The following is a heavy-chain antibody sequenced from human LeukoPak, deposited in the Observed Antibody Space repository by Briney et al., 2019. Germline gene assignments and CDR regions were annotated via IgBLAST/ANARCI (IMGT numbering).Heavy chain of an antibody. D-gene: IGHD4-17*01. Sequence: GGSLTLSCAASGFTFSSYSMNWVRQAPGKGLEWVSSISSSSSYIYYADSVKGRFTISRDNAKNSLYLQMNSLRAEDTAVYYCARTTVTTKGAMDVWGKGTTVTVSS. CDR1: GFTFSSYS. J-gene: IGHJ6*04. CDR3: ARTTVTTKGAMDV. CDR2: ISSSSSYI. V-gene: IGHV3-21*01.